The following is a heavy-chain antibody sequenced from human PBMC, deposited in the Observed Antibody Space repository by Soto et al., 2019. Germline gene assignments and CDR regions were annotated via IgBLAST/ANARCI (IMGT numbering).Heavy chain of an antibody. V-gene: IGHV5-51*01. CDR1: GYSFTSYW. D-gene: IGHD5-18*01. Sequence: GESLKISCKGSGYSFTSYWIGWVRQMPGKGLEWMGIIYPGDSDTTYSPSFQGQVTISADKSISTAYLQWSSLKASDTAMHYCARLVHTAMVTYFDLWGRGTLVTVSS. CDR2: IYPGDSDT. J-gene: IGHJ2*01. CDR3: ARLVHTAMVTYFDL.